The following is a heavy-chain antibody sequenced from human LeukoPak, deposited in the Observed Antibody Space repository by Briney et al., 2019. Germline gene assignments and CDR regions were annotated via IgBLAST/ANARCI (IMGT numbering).Heavy chain of an antibody. CDR2: IRSKAYGGTT. J-gene: IGHJ5*02. V-gene: IGHV3-49*04. CDR3: ARKSLGIAAAGTFFGS. Sequence: GGSLRLSCTASGFTFGDYAMSWVRQAPGKGLEWVGFIRSKAYGGTTEYAASVKGRFTISRDNSKNTVYLQMNSLRAEDTAVYHCARKSLGIAAAGTFFGSWGQGTLVTVSS. D-gene: IGHD6-13*01. CDR1: GFTFGDYA.